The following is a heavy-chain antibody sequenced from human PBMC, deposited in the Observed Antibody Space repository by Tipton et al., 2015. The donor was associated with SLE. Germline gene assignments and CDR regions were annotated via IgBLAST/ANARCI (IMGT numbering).Heavy chain of an antibody. CDR1: GYSISSGSY. D-gene: IGHD3-10*01. Sequence: TLSLTCTVSGYSISSGSYWGWIRQPPGKGLEWIGTIYHRGTTYYSPPLKSRVTISLDTSKNQFSLNLSSVTAADTAVYYCARVPFNYGLFGAFDIWGQGTMVTVSS. J-gene: IGHJ3*02. CDR3: ARVPFNYGLFGAFDI. CDR2: IYHRGTT. V-gene: IGHV4-38-2*02.